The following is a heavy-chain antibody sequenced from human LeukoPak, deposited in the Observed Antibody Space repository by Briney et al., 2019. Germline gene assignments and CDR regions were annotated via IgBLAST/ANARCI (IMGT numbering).Heavy chain of an antibody. CDR3: ARGCSGGSCFGDFDY. CDR1: GFTFSDYY. V-gene: IGHV3-11*06. J-gene: IGHJ4*02. Sequence: GGSLRLSCAASGFTFSDYYMSWIRQAPGKGLEWVSYISSSSSYTNYADSVKGRFTISRDNAKNSLYLQMNSLRDEDTAVYYCARGCSGGSCFGDFDYWGQGTLGTVSS. D-gene: IGHD2-15*01. CDR2: ISSSSSYT.